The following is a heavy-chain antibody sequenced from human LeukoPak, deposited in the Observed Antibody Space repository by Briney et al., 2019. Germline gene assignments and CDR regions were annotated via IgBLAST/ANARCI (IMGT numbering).Heavy chain of an antibody. J-gene: IGHJ4*02. D-gene: IGHD2-2*01. CDR1: GYTLTELS. CDR2: FDPEDGET. Sequence: GASVKVSCKVSGYTLTELSMHWVRQAPGKGLEWMGGFDPEDGETIYAQKFQGRVTMTEDTSTDTAYMELSSLRSEDTAVYYCAADSFPYCSSTSCFPSHAFWGQGTLATVSS. V-gene: IGHV1-24*01. CDR3: AADSFPYCSSTSCFPSHAF.